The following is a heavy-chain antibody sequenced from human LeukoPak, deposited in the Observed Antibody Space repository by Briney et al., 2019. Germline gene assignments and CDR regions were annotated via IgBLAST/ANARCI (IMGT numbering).Heavy chain of an antibody. CDR2: ISASGSGT. J-gene: IGHJ4*02. Sequence: GGSLSLSCEAPGFTFTKYAKNWFGRAPGKGLGWVSGISASGSGTYYGDAVRGQFKRSRHNSKSTVYLQMTSLRAEDTAKYYCAKERSTDVGWYGELLDWGQGPLDTVSS. CDR1: GFTFTKYA. V-gene: IGHV3-23*01. D-gene: IGHD3-10*01. CDR3: AKERSTDVGWYGELLD.